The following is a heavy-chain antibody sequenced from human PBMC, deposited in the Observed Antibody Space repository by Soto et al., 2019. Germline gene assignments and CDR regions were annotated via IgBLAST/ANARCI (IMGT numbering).Heavy chain of an antibody. CDR3: AKEPHTVTLDY. CDR1: VFPFDSYG. CDR2: IGFAGNNK. J-gene: IGHJ4*02. D-gene: IGHD4-4*01. Sequence: GGSLRLSCVASVFPFDSYGIHWVRRAPGKGLEWVATIGFAGNNKYYADSVKGRFTISRDNSKNTLYLQMNSLRAEDTAVYYCAKEPHTVTLDYWGQGTLVTVSS. V-gene: IGHV3-30*02.